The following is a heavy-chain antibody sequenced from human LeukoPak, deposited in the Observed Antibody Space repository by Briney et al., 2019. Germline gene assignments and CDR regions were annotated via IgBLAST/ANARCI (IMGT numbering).Heavy chain of an antibody. CDR3: ARLSRNYSDSSGYYNPVY. CDR2: IYYSGST. J-gene: IGHJ4*02. D-gene: IGHD3-22*01. Sequence: KSSETLSLTCTVSGGSISSSSYYWGWIRQPPGKGLEWIGSIYYSGSTYYNPSLKSRVTISVDTSKNQFSLKLSSVTAADTAVYYCARLSRNYSDSSGYYNPVYWGQGTLVTVSS. V-gene: IGHV4-39*01. CDR1: GGSISSSSYY.